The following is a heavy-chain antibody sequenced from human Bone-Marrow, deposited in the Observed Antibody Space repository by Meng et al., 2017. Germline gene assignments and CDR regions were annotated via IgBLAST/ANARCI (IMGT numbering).Heavy chain of an antibody. CDR2: IYYSGST. CDR3: ASLYGDSSVWYLDL. J-gene: IGHJ2*01. CDR1: GGSISSGNHY. Sequence: QGQLREYVPGLVKPSQTLSLTCTVSGGSISSGNHYWSWIRQHPGKGLEYIGYIYYSGSTYYNPSLKSRVIISVDTSKNQFSLRLNSVTAADTAVYYCASLYGDSSVWYLDLWGRGTLVTVSS. D-gene: IGHD4-17*01. V-gene: IGHV4-31*03.